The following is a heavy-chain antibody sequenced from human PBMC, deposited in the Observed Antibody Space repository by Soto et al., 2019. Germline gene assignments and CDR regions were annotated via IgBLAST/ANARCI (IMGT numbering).Heavy chain of an antibody. D-gene: IGHD3-16*01. CDR1: GFTFSSYA. J-gene: IGHJ4*02. V-gene: IGHV3-30-3*01. CDR2: ISYDGSNK. Sequence: QVQLVESGGGVVQPGRSLRLSCAASGFTFSSYAMHWVRQAPGKGLEWVAVISYDGSNKYYADSVKGRFTISRDNSKNTLYLQMNSLRAEDTAVYYCARGVGSMSLVDWGQGTLVTVSS. CDR3: ARGVGSMSLVD.